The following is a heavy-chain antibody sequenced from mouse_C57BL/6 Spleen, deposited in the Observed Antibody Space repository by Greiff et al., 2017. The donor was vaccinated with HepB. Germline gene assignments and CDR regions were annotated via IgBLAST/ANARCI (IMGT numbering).Heavy chain of an antibody. CDR3: ARSGDGYCYAMDY. Sequence: VQLQQPGAELVKPGASVKLSCKASGYTFTSYWMHWVKQRPGQGLEWIGMIHPNSGSTNYNEKFKSKATLTVDKSSSTAYMQLSSLTSEDSAVYYCARSGDGYCYAMDYWGQGTSVTVSS. V-gene: IGHV1-64*01. J-gene: IGHJ4*01. D-gene: IGHD2-3*01. CDR2: IHPNSGST. CDR1: GYTFTSYW.